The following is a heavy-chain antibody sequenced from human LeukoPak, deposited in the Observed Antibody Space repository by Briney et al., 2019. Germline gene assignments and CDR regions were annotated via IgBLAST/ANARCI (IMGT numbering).Heavy chain of an antibody. CDR3: ARDLVTVTKGFDI. Sequence: SETLSLTCAASDDSFSSHYWTWIWQPPGKGLEWIGYISYIGSTNYNPSLKSRVTISIDTSRNQFSLRLSSVTAADTAVYYCARDLVTVTKGFDIWGQGTMVSVSS. V-gene: IGHV4-59*11. J-gene: IGHJ3*02. CDR2: ISYIGST. CDR1: DDSFSSHY. D-gene: IGHD4-17*01.